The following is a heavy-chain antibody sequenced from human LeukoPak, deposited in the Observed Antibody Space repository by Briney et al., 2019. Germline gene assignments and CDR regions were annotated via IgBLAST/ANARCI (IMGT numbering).Heavy chain of an antibody. CDR1: XFTXDDYG. D-gene: IGHD2-2*01. Sequence: XAAXXFTXDDYGMSWVRQAPGKGLEWVSGINWNGGSTVYADSVKGRFTISRDKAKNSLYLQMNSLRAEDTALYYCARDAGQLLSYYYYYMDVWGKGTTVTVSS. CDR2: INWNGGST. CDR3: ARDAGQLLSYYYYYMDV. J-gene: IGHJ6*03. V-gene: IGHV3-20*04.